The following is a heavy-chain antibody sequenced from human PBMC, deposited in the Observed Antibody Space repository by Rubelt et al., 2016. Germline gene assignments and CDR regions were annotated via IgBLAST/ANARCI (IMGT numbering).Heavy chain of an antibody. J-gene: IGHJ4*02. V-gene: IGHV1-3*01. D-gene: IGHD6-19*01. CDR1: GYTFTGYY. CDR2: INAGNGNT. Sequence: QVQLVQSGAEVKKPGASVKVSCKVSGYTFTGYYMHRVRQAPGQGLEWMGWINAGNGNTKYSQKFQGRVTINRDTSASTAYMEMSSLRSEDTAIYYCATGYSSGWYVAYWGQGTLVTVSS. CDR3: ATGYSSGWYVAY.